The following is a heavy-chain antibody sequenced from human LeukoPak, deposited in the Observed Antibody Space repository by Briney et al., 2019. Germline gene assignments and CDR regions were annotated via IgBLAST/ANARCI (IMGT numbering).Heavy chain of an antibody. V-gene: IGHV3-23*01. D-gene: IGHD3-16*02. CDR2: ISGSGGST. Sequence: AGGSLRLSCAASGFTFSSYAMSWVRQAPGKGLEWVSAISGSGGSTYYADSVKGRFTISRDNSKNTLYLQMNSLRAEDTAVYYCAKPYDYVWGSYRYTENWFDPWGQGTLVTVSS. J-gene: IGHJ5*02. CDR1: GFTFSSYA. CDR3: AKPYDYVWGSYRYTENWFDP.